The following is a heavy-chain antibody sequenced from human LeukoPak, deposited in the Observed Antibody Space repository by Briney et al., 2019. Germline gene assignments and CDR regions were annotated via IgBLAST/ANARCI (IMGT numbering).Heavy chain of an antibody. J-gene: IGHJ4*02. D-gene: IGHD3-10*01. Sequence: GGSLRLSCAASGFTFGTYGMSWVRQAPGKGLEWVSAISGSGGSTYYAASVKGRFTISRDNSKNTLYLQMNSLRAEDTAVYYCAKHFYGSGSHYYFDYWGQGTLVTVSS. V-gene: IGHV3-23*01. CDR1: GFTFGTYG. CDR3: AKHFYGSGSHYYFDY. CDR2: ISGSGGST.